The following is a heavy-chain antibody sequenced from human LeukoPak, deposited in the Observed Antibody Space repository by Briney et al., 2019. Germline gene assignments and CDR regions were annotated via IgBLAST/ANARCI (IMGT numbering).Heavy chain of an antibody. J-gene: IGHJ4*02. CDR1: GYTFTGYY. D-gene: IGHD3-16*02. CDR2: INPKSGGT. V-gene: IGHV1-2*02. Sequence: ASVKVSCKASGYTFTGYYMHWVRQAPGQGLEWMGWINPKSGGTNYAQKFQGRVTMTTDRSTNTVYMELRSLRSDDTAVYYCARDRPVMITFGGVIIAAYWGQGTLVSVSS. CDR3: ARDRPVMITFGGVIIAAY.